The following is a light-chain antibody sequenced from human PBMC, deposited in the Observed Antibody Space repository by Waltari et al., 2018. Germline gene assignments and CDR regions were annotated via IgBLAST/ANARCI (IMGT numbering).Light chain of an antibody. Sequence: QSVLTQSPSASGTPGQRVSMSCSGSSSNIGSNTVNWYQQLPGTAPKLLIYNNYQRPSGVPYRFSGSNSGTSASLAISGLQSEDEADYYCATWDDSLNGRVFGGGTKLTVL. CDR1: SSNIGSNT. J-gene: IGLJ3*02. CDR3: ATWDDSLNGRV. CDR2: NNY. V-gene: IGLV1-44*01.